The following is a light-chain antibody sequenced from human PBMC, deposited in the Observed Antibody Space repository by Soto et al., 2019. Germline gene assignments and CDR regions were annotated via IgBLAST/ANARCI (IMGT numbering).Light chain of an antibody. J-gene: IGKJ1*01. CDR3: QKYDSAPWT. CDR1: QGMSNY. CDR2: GAS. V-gene: IGKV1-27*01. Sequence: EIQMTQSPSSLSASVGDRVTITCRASQGMSNYLAWYQQKPGKVPKLLIYGASTLQSGVPSRLSGSGSGTDFTLIINSLQPEDVATCYCQKYDSAPWTFGQGTKVEI.